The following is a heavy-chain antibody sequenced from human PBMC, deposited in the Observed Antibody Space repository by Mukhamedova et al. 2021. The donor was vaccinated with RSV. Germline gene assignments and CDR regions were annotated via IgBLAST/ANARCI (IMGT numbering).Heavy chain of an antibody. CDR1: GYSFTSHA. CDR2: INTHTGDP. D-gene: IGHD3-16*01. V-gene: IGHV7-4-1*02. J-gene: IGHJ1*01. CDR3: ARESRGPFDH. Sequence: ASGYSFTSHAINWVRQAPGQGLEWMGWINTHTGDPTYAQGFTGRIVFSLDTSVSTAYLQISSLKAEDTAIYYCARESRGPFDHW.